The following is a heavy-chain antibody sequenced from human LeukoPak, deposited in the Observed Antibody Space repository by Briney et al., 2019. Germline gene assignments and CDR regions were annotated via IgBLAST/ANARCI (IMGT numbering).Heavy chain of an antibody. CDR2: IYSGDST. D-gene: IGHD3-3*01. J-gene: IGHJ3*01. CDR1: GFTVSSNY. CDR3: AIHGGGTIRIEAFDV. V-gene: IGHV3-53*01. Sequence: GGSLRLSCAASGFTVSSNYMSWVRQAPGKGLEWVSVIYSGDSTYYADSVKGRFTISRDNSKNTLYLQMNSLRDEDTALYYCAIHGGGTIRIEAFDVWGQGTMVTISS.